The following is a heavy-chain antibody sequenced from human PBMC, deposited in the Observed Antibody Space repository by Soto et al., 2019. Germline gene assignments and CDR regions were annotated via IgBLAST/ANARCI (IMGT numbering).Heavy chain of an antibody. Sequence: PSETLSLTCAVYGGSFNGYYWSWIRQPPGKGLEWIGEINHSGSTNYNPSLKSRVTISVDRSKNQFSLKLSSVTAADTAVYYCAAGGGLPRYYWGQGTLVTVSS. CDR2: INHSGST. CDR3: AAGGGLPRYY. D-gene: IGHD5-12*01. J-gene: IGHJ4*02. V-gene: IGHV4-34*01. CDR1: GGSFNGYY.